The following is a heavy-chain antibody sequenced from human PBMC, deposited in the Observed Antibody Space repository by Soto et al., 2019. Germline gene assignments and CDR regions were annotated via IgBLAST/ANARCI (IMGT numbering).Heavy chain of an antibody. D-gene: IGHD6-19*01. J-gene: IGHJ4*02. Sequence: QVQLQESGPGLVKPSQTLSLTCSVSGGSISSADYYWNWIRQHPGKGLEWIGYIYYSGNTYYNPSLKRHATLSLDTSKSQFSLEVSSVTAADTAVYYCARMKQWNGPLDSWGQGILVTVSS. CDR1: GGSISSADYY. V-gene: IGHV4-31*01. CDR2: IYYSGNT. CDR3: ARMKQWNGPLDS.